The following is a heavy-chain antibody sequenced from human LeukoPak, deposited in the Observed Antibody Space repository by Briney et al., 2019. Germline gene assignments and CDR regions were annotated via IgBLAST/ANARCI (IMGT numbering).Heavy chain of an antibody. CDR2: IYYSGST. CDR3: ARDFGGSGSEGFDY. Sequence: SETLSLTCTVSGGSISSGDYYWSWIRQPPGKGLEWIGYIYYSGSTYYNPSLKSRVTISVDTSKNQFSLKLSSVTAADTAVYYCARDFGGSGSEGFDYWGQGTLVTVSS. V-gene: IGHV4-30-4*01. CDR1: GGSISSGDYY. J-gene: IGHJ4*02. D-gene: IGHD3-10*01.